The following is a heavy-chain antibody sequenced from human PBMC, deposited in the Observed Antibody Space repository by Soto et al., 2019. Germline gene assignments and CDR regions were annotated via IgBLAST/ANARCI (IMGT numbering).Heavy chain of an antibody. CDR2: IATSGDRI. CDR1: GFALNTYD. CDR3: AGERVLIYAPYDAFNM. V-gene: IGHV3-11*04. J-gene: IGHJ3*02. D-gene: IGHD2-8*01. Sequence: LRLSCTSSGFALNTYDMNWVRQAPGKDLEWISHIATSGDRIYYADPVKGRFTISRDNARNSLYLQMNSLRDEDTALYYCAGERVLIYAPYDAFNMWGQGTLVTVSS.